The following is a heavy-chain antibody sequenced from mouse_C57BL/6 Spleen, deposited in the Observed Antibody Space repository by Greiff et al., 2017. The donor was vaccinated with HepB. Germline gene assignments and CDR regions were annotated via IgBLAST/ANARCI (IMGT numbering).Heavy chain of an antibody. J-gene: IGHJ2*01. V-gene: IGHV1-55*01. CDR1: GYTFTSYW. CDR2: IYPGSGST. D-gene: IGHD1-1*01. Sequence: VQLQQPGAELVKPGASVKMSCKASGYTFTSYWITWVKQRPGQGLEWIGDIYPGSGSTNYNEKFKSKATLTVDTSSSTAYMQLSSLTSEDSAVYYCARRGDLLLRLNLDYWGQGTTLTVSS. CDR3: ARRGDLLLRLNLDY.